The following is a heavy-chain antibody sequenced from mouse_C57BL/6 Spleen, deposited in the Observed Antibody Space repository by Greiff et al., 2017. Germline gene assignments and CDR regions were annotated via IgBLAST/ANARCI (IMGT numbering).Heavy chain of an antibody. J-gene: IGHJ4*01. D-gene: IGHD3-2*02. CDR2: IYPRSGNT. CDR3: ARRGSSVYGYAMDY. Sequence: QVQLQQSGAELARPGASVKLSCKASGYTFTSYGISWVKQRTGQGLEWIGEIYPRSGNTYYNEKFKGKATLTADKSSSTAYMELRSLTSEDSAVYFCARRGSSVYGYAMDYWGQGTSVTVSS. CDR1: GYTFTSYG. V-gene: IGHV1-81*01.